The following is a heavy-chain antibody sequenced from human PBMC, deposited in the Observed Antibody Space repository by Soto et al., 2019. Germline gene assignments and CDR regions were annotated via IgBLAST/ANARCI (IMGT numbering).Heavy chain of an antibody. CDR1: GGSISSSSYY. D-gene: IGHD2-2*01. J-gene: IGHJ4*02. V-gene: IGHV4-39*01. CDR3: ARQERYCSSTSCLIDY. Sequence: QLQLQESGPGLVKPSETLSLTCTVSGGSISSSSYYWGWIRQPPGKGLEWIGSIYYSGSTYYNPSLKSRVTISVDTSKNQFSLKLSSVTAADTAVYYCARQERYCSSTSCLIDYWGQGTLVTVSS. CDR2: IYYSGST.